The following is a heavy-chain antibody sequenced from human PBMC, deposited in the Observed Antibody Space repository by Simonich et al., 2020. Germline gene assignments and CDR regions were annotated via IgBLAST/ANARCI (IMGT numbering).Heavy chain of an antibody. Sequence: EVQLVESGGGLVKPGGSLRLSCAASGFTFSSYSMNWVRQAQGKGREWASSISNIIIYEYYADSVKGRFTISRDNAKNSLYLQMNSLRAEDTAVYYCARDAAGDYWGQGTLVTVSS. V-gene: IGHV3-21*01. D-gene: IGHD6-13*01. CDR3: ARDAAGDY. J-gene: IGHJ4*02. CDR2: ISNIIIYE. CDR1: GFTFSSYS.